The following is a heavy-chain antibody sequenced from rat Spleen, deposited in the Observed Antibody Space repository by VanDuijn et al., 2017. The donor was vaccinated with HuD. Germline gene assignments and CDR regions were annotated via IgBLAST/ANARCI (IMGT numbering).Heavy chain of an antibody. Sequence: EVQLVDSGGGLVQPGRSLKLSCAASGFTFSNYDMAWVCQTPAKGLEWVASISSGGDYTYYRDSVKGRFTISRDNAKNTQYLQMDSLRSEDTATYYCARQNYGGYDWYFDFWGPGTMVTVSS. CDR1: GFTFSNYD. V-gene: IGHV5S13*01. D-gene: IGHD1-11*01. CDR3: ARQNYGGYDWYFDF. J-gene: IGHJ1*01. CDR2: ISSGGDYT.